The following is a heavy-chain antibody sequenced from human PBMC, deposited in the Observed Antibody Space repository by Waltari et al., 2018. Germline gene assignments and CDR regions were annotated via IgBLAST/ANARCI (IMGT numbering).Heavy chain of an antibody. J-gene: IGHJ3*02. CDR3: AREGVVSDAFDI. D-gene: IGHD2-21*01. V-gene: IGHV3-30*01. Sequence: QVQLVESGGGVVQPGRSLRLSCAASGFHFSSYAMHWVRQAPGKGLEWVAVISYDGSNKYYADSVKGRFTISRDNSKNTLYLQMNSLRAEDTAVYYCAREGVVSDAFDIWGQGTMVTVSS. CDR1: GFHFSSYA. CDR2: ISYDGSNK.